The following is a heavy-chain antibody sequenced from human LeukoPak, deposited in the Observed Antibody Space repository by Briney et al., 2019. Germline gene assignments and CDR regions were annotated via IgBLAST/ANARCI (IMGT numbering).Heavy chain of an antibody. CDR2: IYYSGST. CDR1: GGSISSYY. J-gene: IGHJ4*02. D-gene: IGHD3-3*01. Sequence: PSETLSLTCTVSGGSISSYYWSWIRQPPGKGLEWIGYIYYSGSTNYNPSLKSRVTISVDTSKNQFSLKLSSVTAADTAVYYCAGHDFWSGYPTDYWGQGTLVTVSS. V-gene: IGHV4-59*01. CDR3: AGHDFWSGYPTDY.